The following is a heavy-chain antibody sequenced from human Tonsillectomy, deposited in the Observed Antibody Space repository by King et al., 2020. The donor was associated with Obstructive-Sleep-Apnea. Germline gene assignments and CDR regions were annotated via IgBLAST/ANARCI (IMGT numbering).Heavy chain of an antibody. V-gene: IGHV3-74*01. J-gene: IGHJ3*02. CDR1: GFTFSSYW. CDR2: INSDGSST. D-gene: IGHD3-22*01. CDR3: ASRDTMIVGAVRAFDI. Sequence: VQLVESGGGLVQPGGSLRLSCAASGFTFSSYWMHWVRQAPGKGLVWVSRINSDGSSTSYADSVQGRFTISRDNAKNTLYLQMNSLRAEDTAVYYCASRDTMIVGAVRAFDIWGQGTMVTVSS.